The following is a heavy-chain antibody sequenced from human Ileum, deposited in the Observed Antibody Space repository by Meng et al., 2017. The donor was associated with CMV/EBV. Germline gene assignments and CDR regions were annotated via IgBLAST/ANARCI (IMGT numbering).Heavy chain of an antibody. CDR1: GFTFINSW. CDR2: IREDGSQK. CDR3: ARCASVGY. J-gene: IGHJ4*02. D-gene: IGHD2-2*01. Sequence: GGSLRLSCAASGFTFINSWMTWVRQAPGKGPEWVATIREDGSQKHYIDSVKGRFTISRDNAQNSLYLQMNNLSPEDTAMYYCARCASVGYWGQG. V-gene: IGHV3-7*03.